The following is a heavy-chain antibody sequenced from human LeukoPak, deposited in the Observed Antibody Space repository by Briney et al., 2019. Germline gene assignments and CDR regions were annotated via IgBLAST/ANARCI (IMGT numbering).Heavy chain of an antibody. CDR3: ARGGLYDSSGNDAFDI. V-gene: IGHV1-8*01. D-gene: IGHD3-22*01. CDR2: MNPNSGNT. CDR1: GYTFTSYD. J-gene: IGHJ3*02. Sequence: GASVKVSCKASGYTFTSYDINWVRQATGQGLEWMGWMNPNSGNTGYAQKFQGRVTMTRNTSISTAYMELSSLRSEDTAVYYCARGGLYDSSGNDAFDIWGQGTMVTVSS.